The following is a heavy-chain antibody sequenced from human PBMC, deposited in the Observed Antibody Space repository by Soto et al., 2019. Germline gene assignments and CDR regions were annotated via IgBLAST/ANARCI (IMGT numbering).Heavy chain of an antibody. Sequence: QVQLVQSGAEVKKPGASVKVSCKASGYTFTSYYMHWVRQAPGQGLEWMGIINPSGGSTSYAQKFQGRVTMTSDTSTSTVYMDLSSLRSEDTAVYYWARALRQWLDVMGFFDYLGQGTLVAVSS. J-gene: IGHJ4*02. V-gene: IGHV1-46*01. CDR2: INPSGGST. CDR1: GYTFTSYY. D-gene: IGHD6-19*01. CDR3: ARALRQWLDVMGFFDY.